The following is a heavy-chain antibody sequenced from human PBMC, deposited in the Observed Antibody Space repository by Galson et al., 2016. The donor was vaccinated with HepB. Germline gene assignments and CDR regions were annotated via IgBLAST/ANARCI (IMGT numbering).Heavy chain of an antibody. CDR3: ARPQGGFSGYEGD. V-gene: IGHV1-18*01. J-gene: IGHJ4*02. CDR2: ISAYNGHT. CDR1: GYTFTNYA. Sequence: SVKVSCKASGYTFTNYAISWVRQAPGQGLEWMGWISAYNGHTRYEQKLQGRVTMTTDTSTSTAYMELRSLRSDDTAVYYCARPQGGFSGYEGDWGQGTLVTVSS. D-gene: IGHD5-12*01.